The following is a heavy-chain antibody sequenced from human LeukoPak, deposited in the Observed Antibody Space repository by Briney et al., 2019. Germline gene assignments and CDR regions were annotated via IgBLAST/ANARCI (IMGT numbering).Heavy chain of an antibody. Sequence: GVSLRLSCAASGFTFSSYPMIWVRQVPGKGLEWVSTLDATGAYTYYADSVRGRFTISRDNSKNTVWLQMNSLRAEDTAIYYCAKEIRPNDCWGQGTLVTVSS. CDR1: GFTFSSYP. CDR3: AKEIRPNDC. J-gene: IGHJ4*02. D-gene: IGHD4-17*01. CDR2: LDATGAYT. V-gene: IGHV3-23*01.